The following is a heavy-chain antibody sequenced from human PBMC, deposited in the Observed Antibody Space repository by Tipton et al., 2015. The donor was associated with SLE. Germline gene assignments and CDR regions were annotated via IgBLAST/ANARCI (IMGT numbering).Heavy chain of an antibody. CDR2: IYYSGST. CDR3: AREGAYYYDN. V-gene: IGHV4-39*07. CDR1: GGSISSSSYY. J-gene: IGHJ4*02. Sequence: TLSLTCTVSGGSISSSSYYWGWIRQPPGKGLEWIGSIYYSGSTYYNPSRKSRVTISVDTSKNQFSLKLSSVTAADTAVYYCAREGAYYYDNWGQGTLVTVSS. D-gene: IGHD3-16*01.